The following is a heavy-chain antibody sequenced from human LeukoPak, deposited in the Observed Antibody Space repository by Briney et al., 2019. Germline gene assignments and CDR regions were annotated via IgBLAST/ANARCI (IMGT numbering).Heavy chain of an antibody. J-gene: IGHJ4*02. V-gene: IGHV3-64*01. D-gene: IGHD3-16*02. CDR3: AKDSRSPLSGLNTLLDY. CDR1: GFTFSSYA. CDR2: ISSNGGST. Sequence: PGGSLRLSCAASGFTFSSYAMHWVRQAPGKGLEYVSAISSNGGSTYYANSVKGRFTISRDNSKNTLYLQMNGLRAEDTAVYYCAKDSRSPLSGLNTLLDYWGQGTLVTVSS.